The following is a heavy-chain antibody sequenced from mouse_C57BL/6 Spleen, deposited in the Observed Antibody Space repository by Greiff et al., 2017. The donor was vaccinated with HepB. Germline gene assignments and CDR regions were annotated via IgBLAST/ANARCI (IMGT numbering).Heavy chain of an antibody. Sequence: EVQGVESGGGLVQPKGSLKLSCAASGFSFNTYAMNWVRQAPGKGLEWVAPIRSKSNNYATYYADSVKDRFTISRDDSESMLYLQMNNLKTEDTASYYCVRHEGYYGAWFAYWGQGTLVTVSA. J-gene: IGHJ3*01. CDR3: VRHEGYYGAWFAY. V-gene: IGHV10-1*01. CDR1: GFSFNTYA. CDR2: IRSKSNNYAT. D-gene: IGHD1-1*01.